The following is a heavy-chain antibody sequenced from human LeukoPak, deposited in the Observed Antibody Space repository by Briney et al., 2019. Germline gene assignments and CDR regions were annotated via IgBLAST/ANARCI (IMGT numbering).Heavy chain of an antibody. CDR2: IIPIFGIA. Sequence: ASVKVPCKASGGTFSSYAISWVRQAPGQGLEWMGRIIPIFGIANYAQKFQGRVTITADKSTSTAYMELSSLRSEDTAVYYCARDSMATGDYWGQGTLVTVSS. D-gene: IGHD5-24*01. CDR1: GGTFSSYA. CDR3: ARDSMATGDY. V-gene: IGHV1-69*04. J-gene: IGHJ4*02.